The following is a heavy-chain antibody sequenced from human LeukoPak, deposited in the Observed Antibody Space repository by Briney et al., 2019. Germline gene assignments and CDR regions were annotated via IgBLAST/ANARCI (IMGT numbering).Heavy chain of an antibody. J-gene: IGHJ5*02. D-gene: IGHD5-12*01. CDR1: GGTFSNYA. V-gene: IGHV1-69*05. Sequence: GASVKVSCTASGGTFSNYALRWVRQAPGQGLEWMGAIIPFLDTSNYPPKFQDRVTITTDESTSTAYMELSSLRSDDTAVYYCARAQAGNYDWPLDLWGQGTLVTVSS. CDR3: ARAQAGNYDWPLDL. CDR2: IIPFLDTS.